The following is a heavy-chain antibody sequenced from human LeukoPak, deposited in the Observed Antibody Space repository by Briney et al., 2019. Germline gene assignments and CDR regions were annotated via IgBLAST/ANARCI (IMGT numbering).Heavy chain of an antibody. CDR2: IAPIFGTA. CDR1: GGTFSSYA. Sequence: APVKVSCKASGGTFSSYAISWVRQAPGQGLEWMGGIAPIFGTANYAQKFQGRVTTTADESTSTAYMELSSLRSEDTAVYYCARLCGGDCRGHDYWGQGTLVTVSS. V-gene: IGHV1-69*13. J-gene: IGHJ4*02. D-gene: IGHD2-21*02. CDR3: ARLCGGDCRGHDY.